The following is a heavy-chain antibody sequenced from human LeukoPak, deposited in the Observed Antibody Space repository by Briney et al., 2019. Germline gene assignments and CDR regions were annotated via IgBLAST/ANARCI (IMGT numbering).Heavy chain of an antibody. CDR2: ISGSGGST. CDR3: AKARGIAAAGTGYFQH. CDR1: GFTFSSYA. V-gene: IGHV3-23*01. Sequence: GGSLSLSCAASGFTFSSYAMSWVRQAPGKGLEWVSAISGSGGSTYYADSVKGRFTISRDNSKNTLYLQMNSLRAEDTAVYYCAKARGIAAAGTGYFQHWGQGTLVTVSS. D-gene: IGHD6-13*01. J-gene: IGHJ1*01.